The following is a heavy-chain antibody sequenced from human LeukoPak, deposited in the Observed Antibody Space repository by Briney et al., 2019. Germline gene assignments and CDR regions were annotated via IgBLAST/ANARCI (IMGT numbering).Heavy chain of an antibody. J-gene: IGHJ4*02. V-gene: IGHV4-59*01. D-gene: IGHD5-24*01. CDR1: GACINGYY. CDR3: ACYKIVERNFDF. CDR2: VHYSLSS. Sequence: SETLSLTCTVSGACINGYYWSWIRQPPGKGLEWIGNVHYSLSSNYSPSLESRVTISMDTSQRQFSLKLTSVTAADTAVYYCACYKIVERNFDFWGQGMLVTVSS.